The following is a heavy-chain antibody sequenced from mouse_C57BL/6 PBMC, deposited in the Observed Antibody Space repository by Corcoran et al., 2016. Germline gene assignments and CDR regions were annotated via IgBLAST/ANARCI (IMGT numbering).Heavy chain of an antibody. V-gene: IGHV1-9*01. CDR1: GYTFTGYW. J-gene: IGHJ1*03. CDR2: ILPGSGSI. CDR3: ARSSHWYFDV. Sequence: QVQLQQSGAEVMKPGASVKLSCKATGYTFTGYWIEWVKQRPGHGLEWIGEILPGSGSIKYNEKMKGKATFTAETSSNTAYMQLSSLTTEDSAIYYCARSSHWYFDVWGTGTTVTVSS.